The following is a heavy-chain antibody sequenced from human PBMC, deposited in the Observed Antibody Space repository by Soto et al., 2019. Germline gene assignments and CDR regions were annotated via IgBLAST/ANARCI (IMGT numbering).Heavy chain of an antibody. V-gene: IGHV3-23*01. CDR3: AKATYGAGLLFDS. Sequence: EVQLLESGGGLVQPGGSLRLSCAASGFTFSSYAMSWVRQAPGKGLEWVSAISGSGGSTYYADSVKGRFTISRDNSKNTLYLQMNSLRAEDKAVDYCAKATYGAGLLFDSWGQGTLVTVSS. CDR2: ISGSGGST. CDR1: GFTFSSYA. D-gene: IGHD4-17*01. J-gene: IGHJ4*02.